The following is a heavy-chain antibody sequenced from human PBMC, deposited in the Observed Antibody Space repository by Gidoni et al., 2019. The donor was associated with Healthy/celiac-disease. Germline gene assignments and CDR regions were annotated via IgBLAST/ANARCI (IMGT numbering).Heavy chain of an antibody. CDR3: AREGGSSRFDWFDP. Sequence: QLQLQASGPGLVKPSETLSLTCTVACGSVSSSSYYWGWIRQPPGQGLEWIGSIYYSGRTYYNPSLKSRVTISVDTSKNQFSLTLSSVTAADTAVYYCAREGGSSRFDWFDPWGQGTLVTVSS. J-gene: IGHJ5*02. V-gene: IGHV4-39*07. D-gene: IGHD6-13*01. CDR2: IYYSGRT. CDR1: CGSVSSSSYY.